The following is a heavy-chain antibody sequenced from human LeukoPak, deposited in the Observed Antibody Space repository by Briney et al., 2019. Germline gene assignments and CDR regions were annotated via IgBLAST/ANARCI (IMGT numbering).Heavy chain of an antibody. CDR1: GFTLSSYA. CDR3: AKVGGSSAWYELDY. CDR2: ISGSGGTT. D-gene: IGHD6-19*01. Sequence: GGSLRLSCAPSGFTLSSYAMSWVRQAPGKGLEWVSGISGSGGTTFYADSVKGRFTISRDNFKNTLYLQMNSLRAEDTAIYYCAKVGGSSAWYELDYWGQGTLVTVSS. V-gene: IGHV3-23*01. J-gene: IGHJ4*02.